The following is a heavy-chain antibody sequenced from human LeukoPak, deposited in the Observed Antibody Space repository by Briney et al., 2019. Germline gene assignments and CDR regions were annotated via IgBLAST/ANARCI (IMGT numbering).Heavy chain of an antibody. CDR2: ISWNSGSI. CDR1: GFTFSNYG. V-gene: IGHV3-9*01. Sequence: GGTLRLSCAASGFTFSNYGMSWVRQAPGKGLEWVSGISWNSGSIGYADSVKGRFTISRDNAKNSLYLQMNSLRAEDTALYYCAKADRSSWYGFDPWGQGTLVTVSS. D-gene: IGHD6-13*01. CDR3: AKADRSSWYGFDP. J-gene: IGHJ5*02.